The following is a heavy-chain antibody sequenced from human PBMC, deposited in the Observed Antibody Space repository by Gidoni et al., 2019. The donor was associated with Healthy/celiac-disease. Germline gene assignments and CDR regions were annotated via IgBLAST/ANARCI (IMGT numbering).Heavy chain of an antibody. V-gene: IGHV3-33*01. CDR3: ARESLRRDAFDI. CDR2: IWYDGSNK. Sequence: QVQLVESAGGVVQPGRPLRLPCAASGFPFSSYGLHWVRQAPAHGLEWVAVIWYDGSNKYYADSVKGRFTISRDNSKNTLYLQMNSLRAEDTAVYYCARESLRRDAFDIWGQGTMVTVSS. CDR1: GFPFSSYG. J-gene: IGHJ3*02. D-gene: IGHD3-16*02.